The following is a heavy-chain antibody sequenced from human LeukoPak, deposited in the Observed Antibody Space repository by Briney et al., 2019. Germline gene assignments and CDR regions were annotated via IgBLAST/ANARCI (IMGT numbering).Heavy chain of an antibody. D-gene: IGHD6-13*01. CDR1: GYTFTSYD. CDR3: ARTGYSSSWYNMGYYYYYYMDV. Sequence: ASVKVSCKASGYTFTSYDINWVRQATGQGLEWMGWMNPNSGNTGYAQKFQGRVTMTRNTSISTAYIELSSLRSEDTAVYYCARTGYSSSWYNMGYYYYYYMDVWGKGTTVTISS. V-gene: IGHV1-8*01. J-gene: IGHJ6*03. CDR2: MNPNSGNT.